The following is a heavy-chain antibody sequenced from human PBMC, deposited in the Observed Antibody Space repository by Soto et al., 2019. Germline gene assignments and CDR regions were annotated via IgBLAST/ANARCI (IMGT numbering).Heavy chain of an antibody. CDR2: IHYSGSS. J-gene: IGHJ6*02. Sequence: SETLSLTCTVSGGSISSGNYCWSWIRQPPGKGLEWIGFIHYSGSSYYNPSLKSRVTISVDTSKNQFSLKLISVTAADTAVYYCARVGGSGSNYYYGMDVWGQGTTVTVSS. V-gene: IGHV4-30-4*01. CDR3: ARVGGSGSNYYYGMDV. CDR1: GGSISSGNYC. D-gene: IGHD3-10*01.